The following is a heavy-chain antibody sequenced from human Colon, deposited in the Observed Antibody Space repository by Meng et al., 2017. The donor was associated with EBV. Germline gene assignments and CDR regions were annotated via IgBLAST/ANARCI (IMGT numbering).Heavy chain of an antibody. CDR3: ARGKQDAWELLAY. CDR1: GVSISSNIR. J-gene: IGHJ4*02. CDR2: IDDSGST. V-gene: IGHV4-4*02. Sequence: HVPRQERGPGLGKPSGNLSLTCGVSGVSISSNIRWTWVRQPPGKGLEWIGDIDDSGSTNYNSSLNSRISISLDKSKNHFSLKVNSVTAADTAVYYCARGKQDAWELLAYWGQGALVTVSS. D-gene: IGHD1-26*01.